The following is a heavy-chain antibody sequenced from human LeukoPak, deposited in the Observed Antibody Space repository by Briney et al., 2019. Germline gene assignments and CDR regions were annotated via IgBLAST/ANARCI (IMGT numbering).Heavy chain of an antibody. CDR1: GFTFSSYA. CDR3: AKDLEVGWIQLWWSLDAFDI. D-gene: IGHD5-18*01. Sequence: QRWGSLRLSCAASGFTFSSYAMSWVRQAPGKGLEWVSAISGSGGSTYYADSVKGRFTISRDNSKNTLYLQMNSLRAEDTAVYYCAKDLEVGWIQLWWSLDAFDIGGQGTMVTVSS. CDR2: ISGSGGST. J-gene: IGHJ3*02. V-gene: IGHV3-23*01.